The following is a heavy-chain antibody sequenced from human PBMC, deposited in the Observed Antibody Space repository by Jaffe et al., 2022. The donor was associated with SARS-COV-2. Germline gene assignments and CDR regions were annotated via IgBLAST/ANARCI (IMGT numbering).Heavy chain of an antibody. CDR2: IKEDGSEK. CDR3: ARDPKHDYGSGSYYGY. V-gene: IGHV3-7*01. CDR1: GFTFSSYW. J-gene: IGHJ4*02. Sequence: EVQLVESGGGLVQPGGSLRLSCAASGFTFSSYWMTWVRQAPGKGLEWVANIKEDGSEKTYVDSVKGRFTISRDNAKNSLSLQMSSLRAEDTAVYYCARDPKHDYGSGSYYGYWGQGTLVTVSS. D-gene: IGHD3-10*01.